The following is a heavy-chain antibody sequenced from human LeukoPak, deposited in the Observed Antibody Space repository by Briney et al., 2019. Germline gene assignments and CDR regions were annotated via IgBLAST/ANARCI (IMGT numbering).Heavy chain of an antibody. J-gene: IGHJ4*02. D-gene: IGHD2-2*01. CDR1: GFTFSSYG. CDR2: IRYDGSNK. Sequence: SGGSLRLSCAASGFTFSSYGMHWVRQAPGKGLEWVAFIRYDGSNKYYADSVKGRFTISRDDSKNTLYLQMNSRRAEDTAVYYCAKPRYPVVPADDYFDYWGQGTLVTVSS. V-gene: IGHV3-30*02. CDR3: AKPRYPVVPADDYFDY.